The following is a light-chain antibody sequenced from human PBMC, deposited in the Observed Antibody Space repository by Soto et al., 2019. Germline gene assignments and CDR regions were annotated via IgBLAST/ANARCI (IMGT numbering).Light chain of an antibody. V-gene: IGKV3-20*01. CDR3: QQYGTSPPSWT. CDR1: QSVSSSY. Sequence: ETVLTQSPGTLSLSPGERATLSCRASQSVSSSYLAWYQQKAGQAPRLLIYGASSRATGTPDRFSGSGSGTDFTLTISRLEPEEFAVYYCQQYGTSPPSWTFGPGTKLEF. CDR2: GAS. J-gene: IGKJ1*01.